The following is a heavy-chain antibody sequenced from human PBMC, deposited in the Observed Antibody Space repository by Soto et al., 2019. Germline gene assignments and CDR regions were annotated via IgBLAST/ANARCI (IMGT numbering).Heavy chain of an antibody. CDR2: IYHSGST. CDR3: ARGGIEADYGMDV. CDR1: GGSISSNNW. V-gene: IGHV4-4*02. J-gene: IGHJ6*02. D-gene: IGHD6-25*01. Sequence: QVQLQESGPGLVKPSGTLSLTCAVSGGSISSNNWWSWVRQPPGKGLEWIGEIYHSGSTNYNPSPQRRAPTSVAKSKHQFSRKLSSVTAADTAVYYCARGGIEADYGMDVWGQGTTVTVSS.